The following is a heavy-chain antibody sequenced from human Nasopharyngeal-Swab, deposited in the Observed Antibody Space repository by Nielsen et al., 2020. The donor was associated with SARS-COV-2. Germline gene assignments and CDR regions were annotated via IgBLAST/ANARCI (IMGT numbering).Heavy chain of an antibody. CDR3: AALGSSLNWFDP. J-gene: IGHJ5*02. CDR1: GDSLTSGNYY. CDR2: ISYTGNT. D-gene: IGHD3-10*01. Sequence: SETLSLTCSVSGDSLTSGNYYWSWIRQHTGKGLEWIGYISYTGNTFYNPSLQSRVSISVDKSKDQFSLKLTSLTAADTAVYYCAALGSSLNWFDPWGQGSLVTVSS. V-gene: IGHV4-31*03.